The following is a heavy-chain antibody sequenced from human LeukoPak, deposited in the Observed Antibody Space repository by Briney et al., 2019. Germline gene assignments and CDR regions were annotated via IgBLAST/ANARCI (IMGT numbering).Heavy chain of an antibody. Sequence: GGSLRLSCAASGFTFSSYNMNWVRQAPGKGLERISYISSSSSTIYYADSVKGRFTISRDNAKNSLYLQMNSLRAEDTAVYYCARDLYRIVVVPHYFDYWGQGTLVTVSS. CDR1: GFTFSSYN. D-gene: IGHD3-22*01. V-gene: IGHV3-48*04. CDR3: ARDLYRIVVVPHYFDY. CDR2: ISSSSSTI. J-gene: IGHJ4*02.